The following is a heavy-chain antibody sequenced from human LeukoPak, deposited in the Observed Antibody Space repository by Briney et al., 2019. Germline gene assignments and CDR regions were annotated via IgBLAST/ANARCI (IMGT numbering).Heavy chain of an antibody. CDR3: ARGDYGYYYYMDV. CDR1: GVTYA. V-gene: IGHV3-23*01. CDR2: ISGNGVST. Sequence: GGSLRLSCAASGVTYAMKWVRQAPGKGLEWVSSISGNGVSTFYAESVKGRFTISRDNSKNTVYLQMSSLRADDTAIYYCARGDYGYYYYMDVWGKGTTVTVSS. D-gene: IGHD4-17*01. J-gene: IGHJ6*03.